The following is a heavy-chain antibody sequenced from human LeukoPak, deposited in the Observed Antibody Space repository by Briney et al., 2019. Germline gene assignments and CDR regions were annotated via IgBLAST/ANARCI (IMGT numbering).Heavy chain of an antibody. CDR2: INAGNGNT. V-gene: IGHV1-3*01. CDR1: GYTFTNYA. CDR3: ATSPSTMVRGYGPAHYYYYGMDV. D-gene: IGHD3-10*01. Sequence: GASVKVSCKASGYTFTNYAILWVRQAPGQRLEWMGWINAGNGNTKYSQKFQGRVTITRDTSASTAYMELSSLRSEDTAVYYCATSPSTMVRGYGPAHYYYYGMDVWGQGTTVTVSS. J-gene: IGHJ6*02.